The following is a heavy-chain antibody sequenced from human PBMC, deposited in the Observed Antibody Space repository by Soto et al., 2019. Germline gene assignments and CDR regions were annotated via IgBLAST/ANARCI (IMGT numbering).Heavy chain of an antibody. CDR2: IKQDGSER. CDR1: GFTFSRYW. J-gene: IGHJ4*02. D-gene: IGHD4-17*01. V-gene: IGHV3-7*01. CDR3: ARDDHGDLSDS. Sequence: GGSLRLSCAASGFTFSRYWMSWVRQAPGKGLEWVANIKQDGSERYYVDSVEGRFTISRDNAKNSLYLQMNSLRADDTAVYYCARDDHGDLSDSWGRGTQVTVSS.